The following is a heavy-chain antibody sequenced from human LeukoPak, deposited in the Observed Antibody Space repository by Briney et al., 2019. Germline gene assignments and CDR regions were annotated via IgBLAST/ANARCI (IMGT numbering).Heavy chain of an antibody. CDR3: AKDQVGAILWFDN. CDR2: ISGSDTGT. J-gene: IGHJ4*02. D-gene: IGHD1-26*01. V-gene: IGHV3-23*01. CDR1: GFTFSTYA. Sequence: GGSLRLSCAASGFTFSTYAMSWVRQAPGKGLEWVSAISGSDTGTYYADSVRGRFTISRDNSKNTLYLQMNSLRAEDTAVYYCAKDQVGAILWFDNWGQGTLVTVSS.